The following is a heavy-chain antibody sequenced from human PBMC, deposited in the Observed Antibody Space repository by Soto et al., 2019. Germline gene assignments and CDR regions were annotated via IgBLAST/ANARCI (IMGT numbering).Heavy chain of an antibody. D-gene: IGHD4-17*01. J-gene: IGHJ2*01. CDR2: IYYSGST. Sequence: QVQLQESGPGLVKPSQTLSLTCTVSGGSISSGDYYWSWIRQPPGKGLEWIGYIYYSGSTYYNPSLKSRVTISVDTSKNQFSLKLSSVTAADAAVYYCARAPTLYGDHRYFDLWGRGTLVTVSS. V-gene: IGHV4-30-4*01. CDR1: GGSISSGDYY. CDR3: ARAPTLYGDHRYFDL.